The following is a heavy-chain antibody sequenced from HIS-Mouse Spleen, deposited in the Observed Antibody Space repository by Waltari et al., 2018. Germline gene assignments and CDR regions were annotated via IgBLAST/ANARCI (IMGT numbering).Heavy chain of an antibody. Sequence: QVQLQQWGAGLLKPSETLSLTCAVYGGSFSGYYWSWIRQPPGKGLEWFGEINHSGSTNYNPSLKIRVTISVDTSKNQFSLKLSSVTAADTAVYYCAKASSGWLDYWGQGTLVTVSS. V-gene: IGHV4-34*01. J-gene: IGHJ4*02. CDR3: AKASSGWLDY. D-gene: IGHD6-19*01. CDR1: GGSFSGYY. CDR2: INHSGST.